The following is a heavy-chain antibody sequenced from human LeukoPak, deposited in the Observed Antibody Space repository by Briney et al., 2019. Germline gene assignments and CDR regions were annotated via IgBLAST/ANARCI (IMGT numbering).Heavy chain of an antibody. Sequence: SETLSLTCAVYGGSLSGYYWSWIRQSPGKGLEWIGEINDSGSTNYNPSLKSRVTISVDTSKNQFSLKLTSVTAADTAVYYCARETSQKGAHYMDVWGKGTTVTISS. CDR3: ARETSQKGAHYMDV. J-gene: IGHJ6*03. D-gene: IGHD3-16*01. V-gene: IGHV4-34*01. CDR2: INDSGST. CDR1: GGSLSGYY.